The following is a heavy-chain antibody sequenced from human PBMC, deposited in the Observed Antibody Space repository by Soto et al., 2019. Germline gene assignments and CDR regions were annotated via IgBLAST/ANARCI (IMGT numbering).Heavy chain of an antibody. CDR1: GGSFSDYA. V-gene: IGHV1-69*01. Sequence: QVQLVQSGAELKKPGSSVRVSCKVSGGSFSDYAISWVRQAPGQGLEWVGGIIPMLGTPNYAPELQGRVTITADASTSTVDMELSSLRSEDTAVYYCARDPQKYYDLGVDVWGQGTTVIVSS. J-gene: IGHJ6*02. D-gene: IGHD3-3*01. CDR2: IIPMLGTP. CDR3: ARDPQKYYDLGVDV.